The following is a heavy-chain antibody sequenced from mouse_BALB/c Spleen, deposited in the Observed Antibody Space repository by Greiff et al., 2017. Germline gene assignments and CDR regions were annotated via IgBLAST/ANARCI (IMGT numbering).Heavy chain of an antibody. J-gene: IGHJ4*01. Sequence: VQLQQPGAELVRPGASVKLSCKASGYSFTSYWMNWVKQRPGQGLEWIGMIHPSDSETRLNQKFKGKATLTVDTSSSTAYVDLSSLTSEDSAVYYCARSGDYDVDAMDYWGQGTSVTVSS. CDR3: ARSGDYDVDAMDY. D-gene: IGHD2-4*01. V-gene: IGHV1-59*01. CDR2: IHPSDSET. CDR1: GYSFTSYW.